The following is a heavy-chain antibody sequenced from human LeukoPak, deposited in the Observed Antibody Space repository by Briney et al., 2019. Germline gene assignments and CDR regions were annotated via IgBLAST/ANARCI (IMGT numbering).Heavy chain of an antibody. J-gene: IGHJ3*02. CDR3: AGQMIVVVPAAMSDAFDI. CDR2: INHSGST. Sequence: SETLSLTCAVYGGSFSGYYWSWIRQPPGKGLEWIGEINHSGSTNYNPSLKSRVTISVDTSKNQFSLKLSSVTAADTAVYYCAGQMIVVVPAAMSDAFDIWGQGTMVTVSS. D-gene: IGHD2-2*01. V-gene: IGHV4-34*01. CDR1: GGSFSGYY.